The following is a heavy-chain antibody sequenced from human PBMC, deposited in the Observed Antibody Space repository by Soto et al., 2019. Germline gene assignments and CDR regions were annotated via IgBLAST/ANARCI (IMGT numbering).Heavy chain of an antibody. J-gene: IGHJ6*02. CDR3: AKDRKGFWYRSSWSPPYGMDV. V-gene: IGHV3-23*01. CDR1: GFTFSSYA. D-gene: IGHD6-13*01. CDR2: ISGSGGST. Sequence: GGSLRLSCAASGFTFSSYAMSWVRQAPGKGLEWVSAISGSGGSTYYADSVKGRFTISRDNSKNTLYLQMNSLRAEDTAVYYCAKDRKGFWYRSSWSPPYGMDVWGQGTTLTVYS.